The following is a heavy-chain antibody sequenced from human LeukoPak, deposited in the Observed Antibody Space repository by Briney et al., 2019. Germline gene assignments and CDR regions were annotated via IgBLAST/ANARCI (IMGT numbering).Heavy chain of an antibody. D-gene: IGHD3-22*01. J-gene: IGHJ4*02. Sequence: QAGGSLRLSCAASGFTFSNAWMSWVRQAPGKGLEWVSAITVSGGSTYYADSVKGRFTISRDNSKNTLYLQMNNLRAEDTAVYYCAKDSLPYYYDSGVKQDYWGQGTLVTVSS. CDR2: ITVSGGST. V-gene: IGHV3-23*01. CDR3: AKDSLPYYYDSGVKQDY. CDR1: GFTFSNAW.